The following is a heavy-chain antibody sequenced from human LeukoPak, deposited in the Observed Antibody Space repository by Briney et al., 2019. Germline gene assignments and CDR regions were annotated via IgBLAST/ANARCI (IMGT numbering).Heavy chain of an antibody. D-gene: IGHD3-3*01. Sequence: PGGSLRLSCAASGFTFNDYAMHWVRQAPGKGLEWVSGISWNSGSIGYADSVKGRFTISRDNAKNSLYLQMNSLRAEDMALYYCAKDINDFWSGDGFDIWGQGTMVTISS. CDR2: ISWNSGSI. V-gene: IGHV3-9*03. CDR1: GFTFNDYA. J-gene: IGHJ3*02. CDR3: AKDINDFWSGDGFDI.